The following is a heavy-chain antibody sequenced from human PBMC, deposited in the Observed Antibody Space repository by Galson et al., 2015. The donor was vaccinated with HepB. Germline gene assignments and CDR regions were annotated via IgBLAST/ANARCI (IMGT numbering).Heavy chain of an antibody. CDR3: ARDHLRYCSSTSCSHFDY. J-gene: IGHJ4*02. Sequence: SLRLSCAASGFTFSSYAMHWVRQAPGKGLEWVAVISYDGSNKYYADSVKGRFTISRDNSKNTLYLQMNSLRAEDTAVYYCARDHLRYCSSTSCSHFDYWGQGTLVTVSS. CDR2: ISYDGSNK. V-gene: IGHV3-30-3*01. D-gene: IGHD2-2*01. CDR1: GFTFSSYA.